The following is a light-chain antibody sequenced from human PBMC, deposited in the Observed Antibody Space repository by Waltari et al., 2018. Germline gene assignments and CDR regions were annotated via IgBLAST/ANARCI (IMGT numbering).Light chain of an antibody. V-gene: IGKV2-28*01. CDR1: QSLLHSDGNNH. CDR2: LGS. Sequence: DIVMTQSPLSLPVTPGEPASISCRSSQSLLHSDGNNHLDWYLQKPGQSPQVLIYLGSNRASGVPDRFSGSGSGTDFTLKISRVEAEDVATYYCQQFNASPRTFGQGTNVEIK. J-gene: IGKJ1*01. CDR3: QQFNASPRT.